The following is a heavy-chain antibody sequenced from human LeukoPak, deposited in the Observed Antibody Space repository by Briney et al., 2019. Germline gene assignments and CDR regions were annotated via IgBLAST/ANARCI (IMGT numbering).Heavy chain of an antibody. CDR1: GFTFSDYY. Sequence: GGSLRLSCAASGFTFSDYYMSWIRQAPGKGLEWVSYISSSGSTVYYADSVKGRFTISRDNAKNSLYLQMNSLRAEDTAVYYCARRDVLIVTLDPWGQGTLVTVSS. J-gene: IGHJ5*02. CDR2: ISSSGSTV. V-gene: IGHV3-11*01. D-gene: IGHD3-16*02. CDR3: ARRDVLIVTLDP.